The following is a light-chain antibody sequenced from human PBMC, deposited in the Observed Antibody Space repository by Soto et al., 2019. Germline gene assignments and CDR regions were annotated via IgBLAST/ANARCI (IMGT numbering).Light chain of an antibody. CDR2: EAS. Sequence: VVTQTLAALSLSKGVRAICSCGASQTVSSSLAWYQQKPGQAPRLLIYEASNRATGIPARFSGSGSGADFTLTISILEPEDFVLYYSTQPTNLPLTFGGGPKVDIK. CDR3: TQPTNLPLT. J-gene: IGKJ4*01. V-gene: IGKV3-11*01. CDR1: QTVSSS.